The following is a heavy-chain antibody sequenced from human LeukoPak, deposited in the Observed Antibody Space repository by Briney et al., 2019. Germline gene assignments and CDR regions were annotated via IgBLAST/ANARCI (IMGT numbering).Heavy chain of an antibody. V-gene: IGHV1-18*01. Sequence: VASVKVSCTASGYTFTSYGISWVRQAPGQGLEWVGWISAYNGNTNYAQKLQCRVTMTTDTSTSTAYMELRSLRSDDTAVYYCARDFFHGHCGGLSCFLLDYWGQGSLVTVSS. J-gene: IGHJ4*02. CDR1: GYTFTSYG. CDR3: ARDFFHGHCGGLSCFLLDY. CDR2: ISAYNGNT. D-gene: IGHD2-15*01.